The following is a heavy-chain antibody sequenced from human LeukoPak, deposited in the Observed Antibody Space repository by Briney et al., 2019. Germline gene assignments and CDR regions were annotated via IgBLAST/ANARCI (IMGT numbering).Heavy chain of an antibody. D-gene: IGHD2-2*01. CDR1: GGSFSGYY. V-gene: IGHV4-34*01. Sequence: SETLSLTCAVYGGSFSGYYWSWIRQPPGKGLEWIGEINHSGSTNYNPSLKSRVTISVDTSKNQFSLKLSSVTAADTAVYYCASRLGSVGYCSSTSCPGPFDYWGQGTLVTVSS. CDR2: INHSGST. J-gene: IGHJ4*02. CDR3: ASRLGSVGYCSSTSCPGPFDY.